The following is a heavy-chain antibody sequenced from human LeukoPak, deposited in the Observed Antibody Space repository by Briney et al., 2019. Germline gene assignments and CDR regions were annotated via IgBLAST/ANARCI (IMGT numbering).Heavy chain of an antibody. CDR3: AKDLAAAGSIDY. CDR1: GFTFSSYG. Sequence: GGSLRLSCAASGFTFSSYGMHWVRQAPGKGLEWVAVISYDGSNKYYADSVKGRFTISRDNSKNTLYLQMNGLRAEDTAVYYCAKDLAAAGSIDYWGQGTLVTVSS. D-gene: IGHD6-13*01. V-gene: IGHV3-30*18. CDR2: ISYDGSNK. J-gene: IGHJ4*02.